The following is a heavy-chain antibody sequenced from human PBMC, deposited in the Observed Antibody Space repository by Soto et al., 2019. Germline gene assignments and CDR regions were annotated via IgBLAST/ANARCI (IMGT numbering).Heavy chain of an antibody. CDR2: IYATGTT. CDR3: ARGGGYDSFDY. D-gene: IGHD5-12*01. Sequence: PSETLSLTCTVSGASISGFYWSWIRRSAGKGLEWIGRIYATGTTYLHPSFKSRLTMSIDRTRNQFSLKLSSVTAADMAVYYCARGGGYDSFDYWGQGVLVTVSS. J-gene: IGHJ4*02. CDR1: GASISGFY. V-gene: IGHV4-4*07.